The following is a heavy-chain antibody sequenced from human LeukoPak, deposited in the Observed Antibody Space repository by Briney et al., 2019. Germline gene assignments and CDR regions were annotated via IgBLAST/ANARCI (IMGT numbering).Heavy chain of an antibody. CDR2: INPNSGGT. CDR3: ASDGYSYGYSFDY. J-gene: IGHJ4*02. CDR1: GYTFTGYY. D-gene: IGHD5-18*01. V-gene: IGHV1-2*02. Sequence: ASVKGSCKASGYTFTGYYMPWVRQAPGQGLEWMGWINPNSGGTNYAQKFQGRVTMTRDTSISTAYMELSRLRSDDTAVYNCASDGYSYGYSFDYWGQGTLVTVSS.